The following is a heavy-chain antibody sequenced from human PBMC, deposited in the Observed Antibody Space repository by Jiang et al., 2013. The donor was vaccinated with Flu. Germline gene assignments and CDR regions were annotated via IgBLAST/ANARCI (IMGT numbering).Heavy chain of an antibody. CDR3: ARSPPAYYDSSGYLYFDY. V-gene: IGHV1-69*04. CDR2: IIPILGIA. Sequence: GAEVKKPGSSVKVSCKASGGTFSSYAISWVRQAPGQGLEWMGRIIPILGIANYAQKFQGRVTITADKSTSTAYMELSSLRSEDTAVYYCARSPPAYYDSSGYLYFDYWGQGTLVTVSS. J-gene: IGHJ4*02. CDR1: GGTFSSYA. D-gene: IGHD3-22*01.